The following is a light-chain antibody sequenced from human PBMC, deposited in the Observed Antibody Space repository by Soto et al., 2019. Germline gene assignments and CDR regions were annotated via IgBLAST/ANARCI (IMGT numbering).Light chain of an antibody. CDR3: QQYYNWWA. J-gene: IGKJ1*01. CDR1: QSVGSN. V-gene: IGKV3-15*01. Sequence: DIVLTQYPCNLSLSPGYRAPLSCRASQSVGSNLAWYQQKPGQAPRLLIYGASTRVTGIPARFSGSGSGTEFTLTISSLQSEDFAVYHCQQYYNWWAFGQGTKV. CDR2: GAS.